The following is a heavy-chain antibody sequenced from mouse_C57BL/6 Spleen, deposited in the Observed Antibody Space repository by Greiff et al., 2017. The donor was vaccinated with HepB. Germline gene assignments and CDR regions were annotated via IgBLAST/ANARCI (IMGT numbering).Heavy chain of an antibody. CDR2: IYPVSGGT. CDR3: RRTAQATLAMDY. D-gene: IGHD3-2*02. Sequence: VQLQQSGAELASPGASVTLSCKASGYTFTDYFMNWVKKRPGQGLEWIGSIYPVSGGTNYNQKFMGKATFSVDRSSSTVYMVLNSLTSEDPAVYYCRRTAQATLAMDYWGQGTSVTVSS. J-gene: IGHJ4*01. CDR1: GYTFTDYF. V-gene: IGHV1-11*01.